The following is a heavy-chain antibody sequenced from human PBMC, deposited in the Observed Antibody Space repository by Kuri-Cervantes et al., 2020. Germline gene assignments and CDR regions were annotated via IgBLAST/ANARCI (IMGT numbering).Heavy chain of an antibody. D-gene: IGHD1-26*01. V-gene: IGHV3-11*04. CDR3: ARDDGRADYYYYYGMDV. CDR2: ISSSGSTP. J-gene: IGHJ6*02. Sequence: GESLKISCAASGFTSSDYYMSWIREAPGKGLEWVSYISSSGSTPYYADSVKGRFTISRDNSKNTLYLQMNSLRAEDTAVYYCARDDGRADYYYYYGMDVWGQGTTVTVSS. CDR1: GFTSSDYY.